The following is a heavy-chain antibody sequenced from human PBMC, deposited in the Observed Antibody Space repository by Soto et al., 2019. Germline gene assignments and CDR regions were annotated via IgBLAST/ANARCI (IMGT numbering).Heavy chain of an antibody. CDR3: ARDPPPPDY. V-gene: IGHV1-18*01. CDR2: ISAYNGNT. Sequence: QVQLVQSGAEVKKPGASVKVSCKASGYTFASYAISWMRRATGQGLEWMGWISAYNGNTNYAQKLQGRVTMTTDTSTSTAYMELSSLRSDDTAVYSCARDPPPPDYWGQGTLVTVSS. J-gene: IGHJ4*02. CDR1: GYTFASYA.